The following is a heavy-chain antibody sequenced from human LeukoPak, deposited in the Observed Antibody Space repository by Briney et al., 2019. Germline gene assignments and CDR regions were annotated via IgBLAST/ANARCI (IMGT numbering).Heavy chain of an antibody. CDR3: TRVGPTTADY. V-gene: IGHV3-73*01. CDR2: IKSKGNTYAT. Sequence: GGSLRLSCAASGFTFSGSTMHWVRQASGKGLEWVGRIKSKGNTYATAYAASVKGRFTISRDDSKSTAYLQMNNLKTEDAAMYYCTRVGPTTADYWGQGTLVIVSS. CDR1: GFTFSGST. D-gene: IGHD5-12*01. J-gene: IGHJ4*02.